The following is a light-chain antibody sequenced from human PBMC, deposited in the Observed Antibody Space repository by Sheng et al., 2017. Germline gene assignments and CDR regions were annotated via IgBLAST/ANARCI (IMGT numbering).Light chain of an antibody. CDR1: QSVSSW. CDR2: KAS. Sequence: DIQMTQSPSTLPASVGDRVTITCRASQSVSSWLAWYQQKPGKAPKLLIYKASHLESGVPSRFSGSGSGTEFTLTISSLQPDDFATYYCQQYNNYYTFGQGTKLEIK. CDR3: QQYNNYYT. J-gene: IGKJ2*01. V-gene: IGKV1-5*03.